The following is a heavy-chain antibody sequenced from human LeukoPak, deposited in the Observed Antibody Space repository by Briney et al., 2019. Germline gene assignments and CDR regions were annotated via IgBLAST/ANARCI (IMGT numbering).Heavy chain of an antibody. CDR1: GFTFSSYW. CDR2: IKQDGSEK. Sequence: PGGSLRLSCAASGFTFSSYWMSWVRQAPGKGLEWEANIKQDGSEKYYVDSVKGRFTISRDNAKNSLYLQMNSLRAEDTAVYYCARDPTSSGWYEGWFDPWGQGTLVTVSS. D-gene: IGHD6-19*01. V-gene: IGHV3-7*01. J-gene: IGHJ5*02. CDR3: ARDPTSSGWYEGWFDP.